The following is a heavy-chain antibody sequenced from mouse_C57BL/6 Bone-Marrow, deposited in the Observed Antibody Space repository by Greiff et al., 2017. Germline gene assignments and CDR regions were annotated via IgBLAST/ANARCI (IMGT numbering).Heavy chain of an antibody. J-gene: IGHJ2*01. CDR2: LNPNYGTT. CDR1: GYSFTDYN. Sequence: EVKLQQPGPELVKPGASVKISCKASGYSFTDYNMNWVKQSNGKGLEWIGVLNPNYGTTSYNQKFKGKATLTVDQSYSTAYMQLNSLTSEDSAVYYCARAGTGYYFDYGGQGTTRTVSS. D-gene: IGHD4-1*01. CDR3: ARAGTGYYFDY. V-gene: IGHV1-39*01.